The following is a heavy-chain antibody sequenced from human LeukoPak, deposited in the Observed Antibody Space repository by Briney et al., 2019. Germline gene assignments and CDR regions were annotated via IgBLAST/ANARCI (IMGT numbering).Heavy chain of an antibody. CDR2: ISGSGGST. V-gene: IGHV3-23*01. CDR1: GFTFSSYA. J-gene: IGHJ4*02. CDR3: AKVPSVRGVIITQGGYFDY. Sequence: PGGSLRLSCAASGFTFSSYAMSWVRQAPGKGLEWVSAISGSGGSTYYADSVKGRFTISRDNSKNTLYLQINSLRAEDTAVYYCAKVPSVRGVIITQGGYFDYWGQGTLVTVSS. D-gene: IGHD3-10*01.